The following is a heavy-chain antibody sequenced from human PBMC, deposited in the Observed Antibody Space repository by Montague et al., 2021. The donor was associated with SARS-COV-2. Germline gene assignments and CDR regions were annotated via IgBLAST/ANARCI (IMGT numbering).Heavy chain of an antibody. Sequence: TLSLTCNVSGDSISGSRHFWNWIRQPPGKGLEWIGYIYHTGTTHYRPSLKCRATLSVDISRNQFSLKLNSMTAADTAIYYCARGVSYGSGFLSEWGPGTLVIVSS. CDR1: GDSISGSRHF. V-gene: IGHV4-31*03. CDR3: ARGVSYGSGFLSE. CDR2: IYHTGTT. D-gene: IGHD3-10*01. J-gene: IGHJ4*02.